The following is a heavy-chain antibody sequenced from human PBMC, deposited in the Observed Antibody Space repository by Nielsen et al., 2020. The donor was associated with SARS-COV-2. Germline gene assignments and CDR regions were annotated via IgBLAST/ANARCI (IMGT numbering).Heavy chain of an antibody. CDR2: IYYSGST. CDR1: GGSISSGGYY. V-gene: IGHV4-31*03. Sequence: LRLSCTVSGGSISSGGYYWSWIRQHPGKGLEWIGYIYYSGSTYYNPSLKSRVTISVDTSKNQFSLKLSSVTAADTAVYFCSRVRLGIVGATTTYYYGMDVWGQGTTVTVSS. CDR3: SRVRLGIVGATTTYYYGMDV. D-gene: IGHD1-26*01. J-gene: IGHJ6*02.